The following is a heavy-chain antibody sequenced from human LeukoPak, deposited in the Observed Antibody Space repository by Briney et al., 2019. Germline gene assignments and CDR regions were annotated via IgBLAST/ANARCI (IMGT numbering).Heavy chain of an antibody. CDR2: IIPILGIA. Sequence: SVKVSCKASGYTFTSYGISWVRQAPGQGLEWMGRIIPILGIANYAQKFQGRITITADKSTSTAYMELSSLRSEDTAVYYCASLDSSGNYWGQGTLVTVSS. D-gene: IGHD6-19*01. CDR1: GYTFTSYG. CDR3: ASLDSSGNY. V-gene: IGHV1-69*04. J-gene: IGHJ4*02.